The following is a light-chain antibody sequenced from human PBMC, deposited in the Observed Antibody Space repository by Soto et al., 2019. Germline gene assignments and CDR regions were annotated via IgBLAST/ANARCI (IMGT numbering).Light chain of an antibody. CDR1: QSTYGF. Sequence: DIQMTQSPSALSASVGDGVNITCRASQSTYGFLAWYQQKPGKAPKLLIYKASTLVSGVPSRFSGSGSGTKFTLTLSSLQPDDSATYYCLQCRSYPWTFGQG. V-gene: IGKV1-5*03. J-gene: IGKJ1*01. CDR2: KAS. CDR3: LQCRSYPWT.